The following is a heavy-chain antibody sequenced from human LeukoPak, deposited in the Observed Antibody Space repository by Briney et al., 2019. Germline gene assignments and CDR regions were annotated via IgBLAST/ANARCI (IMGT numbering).Heavy chain of an antibody. J-gene: IGHJ5*01. CDR2: TYYRSKWYN. D-gene: IGHD1-1*01. CDR1: GDSVSSDSAA. Sequence: SQTLSLTCAISGDSVSSDSAAWNWIRQSPSRGLEWLGRTYYRSKWYNDYSAFVKSRIIINPDASKNQFSLQLNSVTPEDTAVYYCARAVAGTEGWFNSWGQGTLVTVSS. V-gene: IGHV6-1*01. CDR3: ARAVAGTEGWFNS.